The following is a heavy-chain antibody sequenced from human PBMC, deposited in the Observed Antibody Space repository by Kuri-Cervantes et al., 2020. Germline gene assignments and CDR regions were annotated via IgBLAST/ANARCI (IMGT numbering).Heavy chain of an antibody. D-gene: IGHD6-13*01. CDR1: GFTFDDYA. CDR2: IDSISSTI. J-gene: IGHJ3*02. V-gene: IGHV3-9*01. CDR3: AKVRRQQLPSPPDAFDI. Sequence: SLKISCAASGFTFDDYAMHWVRQAPGKGLEWVSYIDSISSTIFYADSVKGRFTISRDNAKNSLYLQMNSLRAEDTALYYCAKVRRQQLPSPPDAFDIWGQGTMVTVSS.